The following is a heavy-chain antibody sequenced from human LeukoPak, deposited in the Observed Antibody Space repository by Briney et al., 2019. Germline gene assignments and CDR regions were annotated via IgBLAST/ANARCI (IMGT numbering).Heavy chain of an antibody. CDR3: ARGRDMVRGVIITAFFDY. D-gene: IGHD3-10*01. J-gene: IGHJ4*02. CDR2: INAGNGNT. CDR1: GYTFTSYA. Sequence: ASVKVSCKASGYTFTSYAMHWVRQAPGQRLEWMGWINAGNGNTKYSQKFQGRVTITRDTSASTAYMELSSLRSEDTAVYYCARGRDMVRGVIITAFFDYWGQGTLVTVSS. V-gene: IGHV1-3*01.